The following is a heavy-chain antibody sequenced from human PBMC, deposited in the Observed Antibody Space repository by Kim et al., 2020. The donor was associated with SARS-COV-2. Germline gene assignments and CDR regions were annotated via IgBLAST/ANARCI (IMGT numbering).Heavy chain of an antibody. D-gene: IGHD1-26*01. CDR2: ICSDGSDE. CDR3: LSRIVVPGKGDCFYY. V-gene: IGHV3-30*04. J-gene: IGHJ4*01. CDR1: GFTFSTSA. Sequence: GGSLRLSCAASGFTFSTSAMHWVRQSPGKGLEWVAVICSDGSDEYYADSLKGRFTISRDNSKITLHLQLNILRPEDTAVYYCLSRIVVPGKGDCFYYWG.